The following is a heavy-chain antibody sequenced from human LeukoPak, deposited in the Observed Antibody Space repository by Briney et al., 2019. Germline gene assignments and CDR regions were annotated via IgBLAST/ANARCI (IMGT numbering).Heavy chain of an antibody. CDR1: GGSISSYY. CDR2: VYESGST. D-gene: IGHD3-22*01. V-gene: IGHV4-59*08. J-gene: IGHJ5*02. Sequence: PGTLSLTCTVSGGSISSYYWSWIRPPPGAGLEWIGYVYESGSTNYNHSLKSRVTISVDTSKNQFSLKLSSVTAADTALYYCARTYYYDSGGFLNHWFDPWGQGTLVTVSS. CDR3: ARTYYYDSGGFLNHWFDP.